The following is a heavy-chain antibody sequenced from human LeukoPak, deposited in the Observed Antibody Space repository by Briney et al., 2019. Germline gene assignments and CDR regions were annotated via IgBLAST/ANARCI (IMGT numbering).Heavy chain of an antibody. J-gene: IGHJ4*02. CDR1: GLTFSSYG. V-gene: IGHV3-33*01. CDR3: AREAKRYYDSSGYNFGY. CDR2: IWYDGSNK. D-gene: IGHD3-22*01. Sequence: GGSLRLSCAASGLTFSSYGMHWVRQAPGKGLEWVAVIWYDGSNKYYADSVKGRFTISRDNSKNTLYLQMNSLRAEDTAVYYCAREAKRYYDSSGYNFGYWGQGTLVTVSS.